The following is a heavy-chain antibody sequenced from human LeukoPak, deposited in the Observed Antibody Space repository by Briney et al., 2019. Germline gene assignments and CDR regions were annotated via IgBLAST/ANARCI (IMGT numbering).Heavy chain of an antibody. CDR2: INSDGSTT. J-gene: IGHJ5*01. CDR1: GFTFSSYW. Sequence: GGSLRLFCTASGFTFSSYWMRWVRQAPGKGLVWVSRINSDGSTTTYADSLKPPFTISTDNAKNTLYLHMNTLTADDTAVYYCPTPHTGFDSWGQGTLVTVSS. CDR3: PTPHTGFDS. V-gene: IGHV3-74*01.